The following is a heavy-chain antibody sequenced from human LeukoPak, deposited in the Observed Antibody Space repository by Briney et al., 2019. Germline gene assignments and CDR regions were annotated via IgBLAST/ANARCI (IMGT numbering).Heavy chain of an antibody. J-gene: IGHJ6*03. CDR2: INPSGGST. V-gene: IGHV1-46*01. CDR3: ARDYYGSGSYDGSYYYYMDV. CDR1: GYTFTSYY. Sequence: ASVKVSCKASGYTFTSYYMHWVRQAPGQGLEWMGIINPSGGSTSYAQKFQGRVTMTRDMSTSTVYMELSSLRSEDTAVYYCARDYYGSGSYDGSYYYYMDVWGKGTTVTVSS. D-gene: IGHD3-10*01.